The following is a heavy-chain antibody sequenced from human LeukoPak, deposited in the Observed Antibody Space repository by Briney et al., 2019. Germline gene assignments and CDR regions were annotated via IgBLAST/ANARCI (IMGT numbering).Heavy chain of an antibody. Sequence: SETLSLTCTVSGGSVSSYYWNWIRQPPGKGLEWIGYISYSGTTNYNPSLKSRVTISVDTSKKQFSLKLTSATAADTAVYYCARGDDYKSTLFDYWGQGTLVTVSS. D-gene: IGHD5-12*01. CDR2: ISYSGTT. J-gene: IGHJ4*02. CDR3: ARGDDYKSTLFDY. CDR1: GGSVSSYY. V-gene: IGHV4-59*02.